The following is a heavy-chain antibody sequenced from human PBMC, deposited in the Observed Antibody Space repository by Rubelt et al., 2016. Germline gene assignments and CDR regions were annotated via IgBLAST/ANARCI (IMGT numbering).Heavy chain of an antibody. Sequence: QVQLQESGPGLVKPSETLSLTCTVSGGSVSSGSYYWSWIRQPPGKGLEWIGEINHSGSTNYNPSLESRVTISVDTFKNQCSLKLSSVTAADTAVYYCARGGWELLGYGMDVWGQGTTVTVSS. V-gene: IGHV4-61*01. CDR1: GGSVSSGSYY. CDR2: INHSGST. J-gene: IGHJ6*02. CDR3: ARGGWELLGYGMDV. D-gene: IGHD1-26*01.